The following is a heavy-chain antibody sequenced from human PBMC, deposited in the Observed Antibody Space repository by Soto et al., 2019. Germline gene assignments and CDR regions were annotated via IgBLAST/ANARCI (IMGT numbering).Heavy chain of an antibody. J-gene: IGHJ6*02. D-gene: IGHD3-3*01. CDR2: IYYSGST. CDR1: GGSISSGDYY. V-gene: IGHV4-30-4*01. Sequence: SETLSLTCTVSGGSISSGDYYWSWIRQPPGKGLEWIGYIYYSGSTYYNPSLKSRVTISVDTSKNQFSLKLSSVTAADTAVFYCARDDITIFGVVREIYYGMDVWGQGTTVTV. CDR3: ARDDITIFGVVREIYYGMDV.